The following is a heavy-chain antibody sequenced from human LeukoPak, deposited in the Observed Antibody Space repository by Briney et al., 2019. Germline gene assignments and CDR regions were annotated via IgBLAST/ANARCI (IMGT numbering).Heavy chain of an antibody. Sequence: ASVKVSCKASGYTFTNYGVTWVRQAPGQGLEWMGWISAYNGNTNYAQKLQGRVTMTTDTSTSTAYMELRSLRSDDTAVYYCARGDYGDYVIDYWGQGTLVTVSS. CDR2: ISAYNGNT. D-gene: IGHD4-17*01. J-gene: IGHJ4*02. V-gene: IGHV1-18*01. CDR1: GYTFTNYG. CDR3: ARGDYGDYVIDY.